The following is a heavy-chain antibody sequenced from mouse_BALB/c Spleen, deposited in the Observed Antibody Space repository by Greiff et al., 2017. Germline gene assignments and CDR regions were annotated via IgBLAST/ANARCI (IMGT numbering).Heavy chain of an antibody. CDR2: IDPSDSYT. CDR1: GYTFTSYW. Sequence: QVQLQQSGAELVKPGASVKLSCKASGYTFTSYWMHWVKQRPGQGLEWIGVIDPSDSYTNYNQKFKGKATLTVDKSSSTAYMQLSSLTSEDSAVYYCARMRYSNSPFAYWGQGTLVTVSA. J-gene: IGHJ3*01. V-gene: IGHV1-69*02. D-gene: IGHD2-5*01. CDR3: ARMRYSNSPFAY.